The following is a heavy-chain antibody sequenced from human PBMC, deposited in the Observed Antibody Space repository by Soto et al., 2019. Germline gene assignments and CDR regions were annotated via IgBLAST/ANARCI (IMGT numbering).Heavy chain of an antibody. CDR3: ARSEMTYNWND. Sequence: EVQLLESGGDLVQPGGYLRLTCAAYGFTFRGDAMSWFRQAPGKGLEWVSSISGSGEITHYAESVKGRFTISRDNSKNTLYLQMERLRAEDTALYYCARSEMTYNWNDWGQGTLVTVSS. D-gene: IGHD1-1*01. CDR1: GFTFRGDA. CDR2: ISGSGEIT. V-gene: IGHV3-23*01. J-gene: IGHJ4*02.